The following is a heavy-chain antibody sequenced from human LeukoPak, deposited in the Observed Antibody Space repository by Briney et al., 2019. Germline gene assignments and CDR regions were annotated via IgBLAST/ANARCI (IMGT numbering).Heavy chain of an antibody. D-gene: IGHD3-10*01. Sequence: GGSLRLSCAASGFTFDDYGMSWVRQAPGKGLEWVSGINWNGGSTGYADSVKGRFTISRDNAKNSLYLQMNSLRAEDTALYYCARSLFSTMVRGSSYFDYCGQGTLVTVSS. CDR1: GFTFDDYG. J-gene: IGHJ4*02. CDR3: ARSLFSTMVRGSSYFDY. V-gene: IGHV3-20*04. CDR2: INWNGGST.